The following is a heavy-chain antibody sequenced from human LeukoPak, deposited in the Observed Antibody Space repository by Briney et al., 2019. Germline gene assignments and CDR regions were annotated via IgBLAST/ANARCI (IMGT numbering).Heavy chain of an antibody. J-gene: IGHJ3*02. Sequence: GGSLRLSCAASGFSFSRYWMTWVRQAPGKGLEWVADIKQDGSEKYYVDSVKGRFTISRQNAKKSLFLQMNSLRAEDTAVYYCARHRSGGSQDDAFDIWGQGTLVTVSS. CDR1: GFSFSRYW. D-gene: IGHD2-15*01. CDR2: IKQDGSEK. V-gene: IGHV3-7*01. CDR3: ARHRSGGSQDDAFDI.